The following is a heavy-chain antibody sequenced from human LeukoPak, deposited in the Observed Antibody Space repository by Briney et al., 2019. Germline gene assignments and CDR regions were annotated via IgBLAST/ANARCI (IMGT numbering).Heavy chain of an antibody. CDR3: ARRGRSGSYYWYYYYYMDV. CDR2: IKQDGSEK. D-gene: IGHD1-26*01. Sequence: GGSLRLSCAASGFTFSSYWMSWVRQAPGKGLEWVANIKQDGSEKYYVDSVKGRFTISRDNAKNSLYLQMNSLRAEDTAVYYCARRGRSGSYYWYYYYYMDVWGKGTTVTVSS. CDR1: GFTFSSYW. V-gene: IGHV3-7*01. J-gene: IGHJ6*03.